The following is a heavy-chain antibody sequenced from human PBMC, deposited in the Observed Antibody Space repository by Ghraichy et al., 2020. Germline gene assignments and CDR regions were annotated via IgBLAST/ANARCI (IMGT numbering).Heavy chain of an antibody. Sequence: SETLSLTCTVSGGSISSYYWSWIRQPPGKGLEWIGYIYYSGSTNYNPSLKSRVTISVDTSKNQFSLKLSSVTAADTAVYYCARETSKMATIRGDAFDIWGQGTMVTVSS. CDR1: GGSISSYY. CDR3: ARETSKMATIRGDAFDI. D-gene: IGHD5-24*01. J-gene: IGHJ3*02. V-gene: IGHV4-59*01. CDR2: IYYSGST.